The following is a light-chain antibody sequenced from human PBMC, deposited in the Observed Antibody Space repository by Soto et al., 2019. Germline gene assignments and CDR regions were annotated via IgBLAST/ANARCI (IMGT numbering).Light chain of an antibody. CDR3: HQYDNWLT. CDR1: QSVNSN. CDR2: GAS. Sequence: EIVMTQSPATLSVSPGERATLSCRASQSVNSNLAWYQQKPGQAPRLLIYGASTRATGIPARFSGSVSGTKFTLTISSLQSEDFAVYYCHQYDNWLTFGGGTKVEIK. J-gene: IGKJ4*01. V-gene: IGKV3-15*01.